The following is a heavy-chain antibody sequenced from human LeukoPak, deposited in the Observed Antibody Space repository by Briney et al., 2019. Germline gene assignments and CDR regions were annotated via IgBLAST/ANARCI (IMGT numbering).Heavy chain of an antibody. CDR3: ARVGDILTGYTFDY. CDR1: GFTFTTYW. CDR2: IKQDGTEK. Sequence: GGSLRLSCAASGFTFTTYWLGWVRQPPGKGLEWVANIKQDGTEKYYVDSVKGRFTISRDNAKNSLYLQMNSLRAEDTAVYYCARVGDILTGYTFDYWGQGTLVTVSS. J-gene: IGHJ4*02. D-gene: IGHD3-9*01. V-gene: IGHV3-7*01.